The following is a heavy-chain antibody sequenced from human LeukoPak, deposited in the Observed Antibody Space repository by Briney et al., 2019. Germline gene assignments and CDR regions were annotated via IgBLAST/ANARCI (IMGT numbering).Heavy chain of an antibody. J-gene: IGHJ3*02. Sequence: GGSLRLSCAASGFTFSSYAMHWVRQAPGKGLEWIATMTVTNKIYYADSVKGRFTISRDNAENSVYLQMNSLRDEDTAVYSCARAQTLFWEFDGFDIWGRGTKVTVSS. CDR2: MTVTNKI. CDR3: ARAQTLFWEFDGFDI. D-gene: IGHD3-3*01. V-gene: IGHV3-48*02. CDR1: GFTFSSYA.